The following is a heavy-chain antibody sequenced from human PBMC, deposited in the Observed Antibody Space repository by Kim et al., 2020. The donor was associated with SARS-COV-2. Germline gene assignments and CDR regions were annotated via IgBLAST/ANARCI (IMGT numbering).Heavy chain of an antibody. D-gene: IGHD1-7*01. CDR3: ARGPELLVAFDI. CDR2: IYYSGST. CDR1: GGSISSGGYY. J-gene: IGHJ3*02. V-gene: IGHV4-31*03. Sequence: SETLSLTCTVSGGSISSGGYYWSWIRQHPGKGLEWIGYIYYSGSTYYNPSLKSRVTISVDTSKNQFSLKLSSVTAADTAVYYCARGPELLVAFDIWGQGTMVTVSS.